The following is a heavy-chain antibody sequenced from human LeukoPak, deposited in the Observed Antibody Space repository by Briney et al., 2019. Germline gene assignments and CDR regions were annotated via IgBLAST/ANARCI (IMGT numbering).Heavy chain of an antibody. CDR1: GFTFSSYA. CDR2: ISGSGGST. CDR3: ARDYTIFGVVIPGGMDV. D-gene: IGHD3-3*01. Sequence: GGSLRLSCAASGFTFSSYAMSWVRQAPGKGLEWVSAISGSGGSTYYADSVKGRFTISRDNSKNTLYLQMNSLRAEDTAVYYCARDYTIFGVVIPGGMDVWGQGTTVTVSS. V-gene: IGHV3-23*01. J-gene: IGHJ6*02.